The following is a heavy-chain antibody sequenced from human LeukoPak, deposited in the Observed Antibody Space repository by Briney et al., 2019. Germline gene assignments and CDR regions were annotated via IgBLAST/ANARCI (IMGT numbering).Heavy chain of an antibody. CDR3: ARDSVVPAAIGYPLREYYYYYYMDV. V-gene: IGHV4-38-2*02. D-gene: IGHD2-2*01. Sequence: SETLSLTCTVSGYSISSGYYWGWIRQPPGKGLEWIGSIYHSGSTYYNPSLKSRVTISVDTSKNQFSLKLSSVTAADTAVYYCARDSVVPAAIGYPLREYYYYYYMDVWGKGTTVTVSS. CDR1: GYSISSGYY. J-gene: IGHJ6*03. CDR2: IYHSGST.